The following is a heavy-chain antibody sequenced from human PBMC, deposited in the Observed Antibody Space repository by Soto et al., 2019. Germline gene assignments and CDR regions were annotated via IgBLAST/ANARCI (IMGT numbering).Heavy chain of an antibody. CDR1: GYTFHTYG. D-gene: IGHD1-1*01. CDR2: ISPYNGTT. Sequence: ASVKVSCKASGYTFHTYGISWVRQAPGQGLEWVGWISPYNGTTKYAEKFQGEMTMTTDTATSTAYMDLRSLRSDDTAVYYCARDGERDTGLNFYYYLHGMDAWGQGTRVTVSS. CDR3: ARDGERDTGLNFYYYLHGMDA. V-gene: IGHV1-18*04. J-gene: IGHJ6*02.